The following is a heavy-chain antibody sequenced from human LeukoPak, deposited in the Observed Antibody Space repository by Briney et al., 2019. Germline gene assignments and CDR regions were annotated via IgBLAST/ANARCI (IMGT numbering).Heavy chain of an antibody. V-gene: IGHV3-48*03. CDR3: ARGSVAGDY. CDR2: ISSSGSTI. D-gene: IGHD6-19*01. Sequence: PGGSLRLSCAASGFTFSSYEMNWVRQAPGKGLEWVSYISSSGSTIYYADSVKGRFTISRDNTKNSLYLQMNSLRAEDTAVYYCARGSVAGDYWGQGTLVTVSS. J-gene: IGHJ4*02. CDR1: GFTFSSYE.